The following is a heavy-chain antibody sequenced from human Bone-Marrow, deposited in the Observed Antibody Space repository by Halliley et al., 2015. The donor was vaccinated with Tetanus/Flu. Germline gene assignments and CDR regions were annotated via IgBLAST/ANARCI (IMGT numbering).Heavy chain of an antibody. Sequence: SLRLSCAASGFTFRSYTMHWVRQAPGKGLAWVAIISFDGTRKDYADSVKGRFSISRDNSNNTLYLQMNSLRAEDTAVYYCVRSNFWRGTEGTYFGMDGWGQGTPVPVSS. D-gene: IGHD3-9*01. V-gene: IGHV3-30*04. CDR3: VRSNFWRGTEGTYFGMDG. CDR2: ISFDGTRK. CDR1: GFTFRSYT. J-gene: IGHJ6*02.